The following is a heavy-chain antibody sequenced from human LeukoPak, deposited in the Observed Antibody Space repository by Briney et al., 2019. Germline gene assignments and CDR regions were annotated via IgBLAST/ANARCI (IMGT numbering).Heavy chain of an antibody. V-gene: IGHV1-69*01. D-gene: IGHD3-10*01. CDR2: IVPLFGTA. J-gene: IGHJ6*03. Sequence: GSSVKVSRKASGGTFSTYAITWVRQAPGQGLEWMGGIVPLFGTADYAQKFQGRVTITADESATTSYMELSSLRSEDTAVYYCARDATVRGPYGGHHFYSYMDVWGKGTTVTISS. CDR3: ARDATVRGPYGGHHFYSYMDV. CDR1: GGTFSTYA.